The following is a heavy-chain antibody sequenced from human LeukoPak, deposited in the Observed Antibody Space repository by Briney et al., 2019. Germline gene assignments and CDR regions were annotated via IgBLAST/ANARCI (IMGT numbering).Heavy chain of an antibody. V-gene: IGHV4-34*01. CDR2: INHSGST. D-gene: IGHD3-3*01. CDR1: GGSFSGYY. J-gene: IGHJ4*02. CDR3: ARHQLIFGVVIKGIDY. Sequence: PSETLSLTCAVYGGSFSGYYWSWLRQPPGKGLEWIGVINHSGSTNYNPSLKSRVTISVDTSKNQFSLKLSSVTAADTAVYYCARHQLIFGVVIKGIDYWGQGTLVTVSS.